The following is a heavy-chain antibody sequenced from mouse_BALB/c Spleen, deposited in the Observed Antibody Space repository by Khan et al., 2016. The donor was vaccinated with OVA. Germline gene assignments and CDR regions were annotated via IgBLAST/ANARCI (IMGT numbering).Heavy chain of an antibody. J-gene: IGHJ4*01. D-gene: IGHD2-10*01. Sequence: QIQLVQSGPELKKPGETVKISCKASGYTFTKFGMNWVKQAPGKGLEWMGWINTYTGEPTYADDFKGRFAFSMETSASTAYLQINNLKDEDTATYFGARPPYFSYTMAHWGQGTSVTVSS. CDR2: INTYTGEP. CDR1: GYTFTKFG. CDR3: ARPPYFSYTMAH. V-gene: IGHV9-3-1*01.